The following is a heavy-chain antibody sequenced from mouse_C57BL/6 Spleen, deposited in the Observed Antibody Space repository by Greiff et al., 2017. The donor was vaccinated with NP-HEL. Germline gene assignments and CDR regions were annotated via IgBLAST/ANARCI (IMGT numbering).Heavy chain of an antibody. CDR3: ARWMFTTVVVDY. CDR1: GYAFSSSW. Sequence: VQLQQSGPELVKPGASVKISCKASGYAFSSSWMNWVKQRPGKGLEWIGRIYPGDGDTNYNGKFKGKATLTADKSSSTAYMQLSSLTSEDSAVDFCARWMFTTVVVDYWGQGTSVTVSS. J-gene: IGHJ4*01. D-gene: IGHD1-1*01. V-gene: IGHV1-82*01. CDR2: IYPGDGDT.